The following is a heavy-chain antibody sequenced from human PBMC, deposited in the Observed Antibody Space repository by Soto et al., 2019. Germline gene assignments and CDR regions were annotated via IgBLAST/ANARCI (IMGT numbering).Heavy chain of an antibody. CDR3: AREYYDFWSGYHYYFDY. CDR2: ISSSSSYI. CDR1: GFTFSSYS. D-gene: IGHD3-3*01. V-gene: IGHV3-21*01. J-gene: IGHJ4*02. Sequence: EVQLVESGGGLVKPGGSLRLSCAASGFTFSSYSMNWVRQAPGQGLEWVSSISSSSSYIYYEDSVKGRFTISRDNAKNSLYLQMSSLRAEDTAVYYCAREYYDFWSGYHYYFDYWGQGTLVAVSS.